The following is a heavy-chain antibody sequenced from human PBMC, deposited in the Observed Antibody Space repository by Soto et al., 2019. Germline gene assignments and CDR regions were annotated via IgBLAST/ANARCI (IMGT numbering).Heavy chain of an antibody. CDR3: ARGPYYDILTGYSAAFDI. CDR1: VGYFSGYA. Sequence: SETLSLTCAVYVGYFSGYAWSWIRQPPGKGLEWIGEINHRGSANYNPSLKSRVTISVDTSKNQFSLKLSSVTAADTALYYCARGPYYDILTGYSAAFDIWGQGTMVTVSS. CDR2: INHRGSA. D-gene: IGHD3-9*01. V-gene: IGHV4-34*01. J-gene: IGHJ3*02.